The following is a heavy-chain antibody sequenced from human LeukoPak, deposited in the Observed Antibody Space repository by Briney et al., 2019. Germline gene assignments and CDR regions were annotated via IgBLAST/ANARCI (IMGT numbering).Heavy chain of an antibody. CDR1: GITFSNSA. CDR2: ITKSGDQT. Sequence: GGSLRLSCVPSGITFSNSALSWGREAPGKGLECGSTITKSGDQTHYADSVRGLFTSSRDIFKNTLYLQMNSLRAQDTAFYHCVKSAGKDGYRDVFDICGQGTVVTVSS. J-gene: IGHJ3*02. V-gene: IGHV3-23*01. CDR3: VKSAGKDGYRDVFDI. D-gene: IGHD5-24*01.